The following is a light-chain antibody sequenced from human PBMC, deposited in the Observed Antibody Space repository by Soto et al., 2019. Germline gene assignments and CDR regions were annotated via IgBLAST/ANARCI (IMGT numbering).Light chain of an antibody. CDR1: QSVNRN. CDR2: GAS. J-gene: IGKJ4*01. Sequence: KVMTQSPATLSVSPGERATLSCRASQSVNRNLAWYQQKPGQAPRLLLYGASTRAIGIPARFSGSASGTEFTLTISSLQSEDSAVYYCQQYNDWPLTFGGGTKVEI. V-gene: IGKV3-15*01. CDR3: QQYNDWPLT.